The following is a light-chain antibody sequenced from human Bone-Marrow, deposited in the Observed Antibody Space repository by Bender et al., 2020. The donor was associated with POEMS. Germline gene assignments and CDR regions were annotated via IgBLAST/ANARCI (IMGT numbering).Light chain of an antibody. CDR3: QSYDSSLSGYV. V-gene: IGLV2-11*01. CDR2: DVT. J-gene: IGLJ1*01. Sequence: QSALTQPRSVSGSPGQSVTISCAGTSSDVGAYDYASWYQHHPGKAPKLIIYDVTQRPSAVPDRFSGSRSGTSASLAITGLQAEDEADYYCQSYDSSLSGYVFGTGTKVTVL. CDR1: SSDVGAYDY.